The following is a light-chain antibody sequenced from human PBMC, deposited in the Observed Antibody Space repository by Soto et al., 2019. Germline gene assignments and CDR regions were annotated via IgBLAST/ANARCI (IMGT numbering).Light chain of an antibody. CDR2: GAS. CDR3: QQYNNWLT. Sequence: EVGMTQSPATLSVFPGERVTLSCRASESVGSNLAWYQQKPGQAPRLLIYGASTRAPGVPARFSGSGSGTEFTLTISSLQSEDFALYYCQQYNNWLTFGGGTKVEIE. J-gene: IGKJ4*01. CDR1: ESVGSN. V-gene: IGKV3-15*01.